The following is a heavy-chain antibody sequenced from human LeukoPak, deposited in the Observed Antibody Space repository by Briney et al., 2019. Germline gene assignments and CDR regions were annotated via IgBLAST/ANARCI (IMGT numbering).Heavy chain of an antibody. CDR2: VFSSGST. D-gene: IGHD3-9*01. CDR1: GGSMSNDF. Sequence: SETLSLTCIVSGGSMSNDFWSWFRQPPGKGLEWIGYVFSSGSTKYNPSLKSRVTISVDTSKNQFSLKLSSVTAADTAVYYCARRDILTGYYGYWGQGTLVTVSS. CDR3: ARRDILTGYYGY. V-gene: IGHV4-59*08. J-gene: IGHJ4*02.